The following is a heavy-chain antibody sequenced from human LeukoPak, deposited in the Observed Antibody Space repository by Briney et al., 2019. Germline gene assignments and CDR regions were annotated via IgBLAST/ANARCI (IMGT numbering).Heavy chain of an antibody. CDR3: ARASGSYSTDAFDI. Sequence: GGSLRLSCAASGFTFDAYAMSWVRQAPGKGLERVSGINWNGGRTGYADSVKGRFTISRDNAKNSLYVQMNSLRAEDTALYYCARASGSYSTDAFDIWGQGTMVTVSS. D-gene: IGHD1-26*01. CDR2: INWNGGRT. V-gene: IGHV3-20*04. J-gene: IGHJ3*02. CDR1: GFTFDAYA.